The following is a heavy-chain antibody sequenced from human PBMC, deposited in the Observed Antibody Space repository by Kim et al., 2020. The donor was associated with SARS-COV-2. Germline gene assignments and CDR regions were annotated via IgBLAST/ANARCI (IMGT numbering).Heavy chain of an antibody. V-gene: IGHV1-3*01. J-gene: IGHJ4*02. Sequence: ASVKVSCEASGYTFTTYAIHWVRQAPGQRLEWMGWIDADGGNTRFSQKFQDRVTITRDTSASTAYMELSSLRSDDTAVYYCARSMPSKEIDYWGQGTLVTVS. CDR1: GYTFTTYA. D-gene: IGHD2-2*01. CDR2: IDADGGNT. CDR3: ARSMPSKEIDY.